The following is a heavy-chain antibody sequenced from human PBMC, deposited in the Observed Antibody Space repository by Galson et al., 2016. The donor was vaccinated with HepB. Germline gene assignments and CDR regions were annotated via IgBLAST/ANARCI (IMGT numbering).Heavy chain of an antibody. CDR1: GFTFSSYS. V-gene: IGHV3-21*01. J-gene: IGHJ4*02. CDR2: ISSSSSYI. Sequence: LRLSCAASGFTFSSYSMNWVRQAPGKGLEWVSSISSSSSYIYYADSVEGRFTISRDNAKNSLYLQMNSLRAEDTAVYYCARGDIVGAIFDYWGQGTLVTVSS. CDR3: ARGDIVGAIFDY. D-gene: IGHD1-26*01.